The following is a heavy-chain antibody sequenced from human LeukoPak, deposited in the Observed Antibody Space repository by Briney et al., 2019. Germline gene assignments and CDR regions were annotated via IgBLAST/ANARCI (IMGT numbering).Heavy chain of an antibody. V-gene: IGHV5-51*01. CDR3: ARQGIVVAGTRGFDD. CDR1: GYRFTNYW. D-gene: IGHD6-13*01. J-gene: IGHJ4*02. Sequence: GESLKISCKGSGYRFTNYWIAWVRQMPGKGLEWMGSIYPGDSDIRYSPSFQGQVTISADKSINTAYLQWSSLRASDTAMYYCARQGIVVAGTRGFDDWCQGTLVTVSS. CDR2: IYPGDSDI.